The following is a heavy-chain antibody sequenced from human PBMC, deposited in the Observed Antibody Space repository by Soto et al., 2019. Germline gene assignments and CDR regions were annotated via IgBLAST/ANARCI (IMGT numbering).Heavy chain of an antibody. Sequence: SETLSLTCAVYGGSFSGYYWSWIRQPPGKGLVWIGEINHSGSTNYNPSLKSRVTISVDTSKNQFSLKLSSVTAADTAVYYCARGLVSSRWYFDYWGQGTLVTVSS. CDR2: INHSGST. CDR1: GGSFSGYY. CDR3: ARGLVSSRWYFDY. J-gene: IGHJ4*02. D-gene: IGHD1-26*01. V-gene: IGHV4-34*01.